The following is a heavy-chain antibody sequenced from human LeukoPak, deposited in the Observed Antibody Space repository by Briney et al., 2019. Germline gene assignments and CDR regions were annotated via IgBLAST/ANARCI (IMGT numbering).Heavy chain of an antibody. CDR1: GFTFSSYA. Sequence: GGSLRLSCAASGFTFSSYAMHWVRQAPGKGLEWVAVISYDGSNKYYADSVKGRFTISRDNSKSTLYLQMNSLRAEDTAVYYCARQYYYDRRFDPWGQGTLVTVSS. V-gene: IGHV3-30*04. CDR3: ARQYYYDRRFDP. CDR2: ISYDGSNK. J-gene: IGHJ5*02. D-gene: IGHD3-22*01.